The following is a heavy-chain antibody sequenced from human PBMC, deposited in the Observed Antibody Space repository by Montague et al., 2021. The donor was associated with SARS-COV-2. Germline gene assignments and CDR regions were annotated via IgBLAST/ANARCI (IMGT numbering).Heavy chain of an antibody. CDR3: ASGRYQNHLVLVVITSQEGYFDS. CDR1: GDSFSGCY. V-gene: IGHV4-34*01. CDR2: INLSGSA. Sequence: SETLSLTCAVYGDSFSGCYWNWIRQPQRKGLEWVGEINLSGSASYNPSLNSRVTMSADTSKIQFSLRLTSVTAADTAIYYCASGRYQNHLVLVVITSQEGYFDSWGQGTLVSASS. D-gene: IGHD3-22*01. J-gene: IGHJ4*02.